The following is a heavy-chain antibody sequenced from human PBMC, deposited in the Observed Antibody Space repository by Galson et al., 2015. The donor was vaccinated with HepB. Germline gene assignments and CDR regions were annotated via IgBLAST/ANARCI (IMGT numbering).Heavy chain of an antibody. J-gene: IGHJ4*02. CDR1: GYTLTELP. D-gene: IGHD4-17*01. CDR3: ATESTVITPFDY. V-gene: IGHV1-24*01. CDR2: FDPEDGET. Sequence: SVKVSCKVSGYTLTELPMHWVRQAPGKGLEWMGGFDPEDGETIYAQKFQGRVTMTEDTSTDTAYMELSSLRSEDTAVYYCATESTVITPFDYWGQGTLVTVSS.